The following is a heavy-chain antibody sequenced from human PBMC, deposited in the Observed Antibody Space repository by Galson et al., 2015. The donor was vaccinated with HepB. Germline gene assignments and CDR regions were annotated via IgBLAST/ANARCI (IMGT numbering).Heavy chain of an antibody. Sequence: SLRLSCAASGFTVSSNYMSWVRQAPGKGLEWVSVIYSGGSTYYADSVKVRFTISRDNSKNTLYLQMNSLRAEDTAVYYCARAPGTGYYDSSGYPAGAFDIWGQGTMVTVSS. CDR1: GFTVSSNY. CDR3: ARAPGTGYYDSSGYPAGAFDI. D-gene: IGHD3-22*01. CDR2: IYSGGST. J-gene: IGHJ3*02. V-gene: IGHV3-66*01.